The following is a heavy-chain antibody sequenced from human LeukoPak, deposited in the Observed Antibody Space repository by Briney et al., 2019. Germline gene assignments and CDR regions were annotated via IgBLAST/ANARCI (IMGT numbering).Heavy chain of an antibody. CDR3: ARDPYYDFWSGYEDAFDI. V-gene: IGHV4-39*07. D-gene: IGHD3-3*01. Sequence: SETLSLTCTVSGGSISSSSYYWGWIRQPPGKGLEWIGSIYYSGSTYYNPSLKSRVTISVDTSKNQFSLKLSSVTAADTAVYYCARDPYYDFWSGYEDAFDIWGQGTMVTVSS. CDR1: GGSISSSSYY. J-gene: IGHJ3*02. CDR2: IYYSGST.